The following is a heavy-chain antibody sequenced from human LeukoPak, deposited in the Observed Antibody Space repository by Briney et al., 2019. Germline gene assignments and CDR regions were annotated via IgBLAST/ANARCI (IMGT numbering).Heavy chain of an antibody. J-gene: IGHJ3*02. CDR3: ARDSFYCSGGSCYDVGAFDI. V-gene: IGHV4-59*01. D-gene: IGHD2-15*01. CDR2: IYYSGST. CDR1: GGSISSYY. Sequence: SETLSLTCTVSGGSISSYYWSWIRQPPGKGLEWIGYIYYSGSTNYNPSLKSRVTISVDTSKNQFSLKLSSVTAADTAVYYCARDSFYCSGGSCYDVGAFDIWGQGTMVTVSS.